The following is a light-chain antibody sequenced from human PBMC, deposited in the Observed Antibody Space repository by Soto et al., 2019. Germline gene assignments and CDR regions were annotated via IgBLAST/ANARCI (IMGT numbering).Light chain of an antibody. CDR2: WSS. Sequence: DIVMTQSPDSLAVSLGERATINRKSSQSVLYSSNNRNYLGWYQHKPGQPPKLLISWSSTRESGVPDRFSGSGSGTDFTLTITSLQAEDVAVYYCQQYYSAPYTFGQGTMLEIK. CDR1: QSVLYSSNNRNY. CDR3: QQYYSAPYT. J-gene: IGKJ2*01. V-gene: IGKV4-1*01.